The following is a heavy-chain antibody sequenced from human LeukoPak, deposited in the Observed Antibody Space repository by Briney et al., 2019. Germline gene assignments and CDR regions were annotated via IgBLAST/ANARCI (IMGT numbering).Heavy chain of an antibody. J-gene: IGHJ4*02. Sequence: GGSLRLSCEASGFTFSRYWMSWVRQVPGKRLEWVANINQDGRETYYLDSVKGRFTISRDNAKNSLYLQMNSLRAEDTAVYYCAREQEAYDYWGQGTLVTVSS. CDR3: AREQEAYDY. D-gene: IGHD3-16*01. CDR2: INQDGRET. V-gene: IGHV3-7*01. CDR1: GFTFSRYW.